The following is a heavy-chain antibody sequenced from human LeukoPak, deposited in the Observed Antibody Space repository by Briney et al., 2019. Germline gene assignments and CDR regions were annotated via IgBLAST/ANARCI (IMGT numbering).Heavy chain of an antibody. V-gene: IGHV1-69*05. CDR3: ARGVVADY. CDR2: IIPIFGTA. D-gene: IGHD2-2*01. Sequence: ASVKVSCKASGYTFTGYYMHWVRQAPGQGLEWMGGIIPIFGTANYAQKFQGRVTITTDESTSTAYMELSSLRSEDTAVYYCARGVVADYWGQGTLVTVSS. J-gene: IGHJ4*02. CDR1: GYTFTGYY.